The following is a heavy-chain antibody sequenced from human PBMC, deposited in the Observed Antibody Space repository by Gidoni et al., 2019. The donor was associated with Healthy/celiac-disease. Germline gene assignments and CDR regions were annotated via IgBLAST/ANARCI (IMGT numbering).Heavy chain of an antibody. D-gene: IGHD3-10*01. CDR3: ARSQLTYYYGSGSYSDY. V-gene: IGHV4-34*01. J-gene: IGHJ4*02. CDR2: INHSGST. Sequence: QVQLQQWGAGLLKPSATLSLTCAVYGGSFSGYYWSWIRQPPGKGLEWIGEINHSGSTNYNPSLKSRVTISVDTSKNQFSLKLSSVTAADTAVYYCARSQLTYYYGSGSYSDYWGQGTLVTVSS. CDR1: GGSFSGYY.